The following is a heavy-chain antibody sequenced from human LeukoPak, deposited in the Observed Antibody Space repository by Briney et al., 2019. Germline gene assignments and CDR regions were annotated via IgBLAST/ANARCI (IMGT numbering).Heavy chain of an antibody. CDR2: IKTDGSVT. Sequence: GGSLRLSCAASGFTFSNHWIHWVRQAPGKGLVWVSRIKTDGSVTNYADSVEGRFTISRDTGKNTVYLQLNSLRVEETAIYYCARGISMDVWGQGTTVTVSS. CDR3: ARGISMDV. V-gene: IGHV3-74*01. J-gene: IGHJ6*02. CDR1: GFTFSNHW.